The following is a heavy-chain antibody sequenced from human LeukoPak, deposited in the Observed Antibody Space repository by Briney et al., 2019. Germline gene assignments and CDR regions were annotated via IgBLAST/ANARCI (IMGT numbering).Heavy chain of an antibody. CDR3: ARGGDQYYYDSSGYDY. J-gene: IGHJ4*02. CDR1: GFSLSRYW. CDR2: INTAGSSP. D-gene: IGHD3-22*01. V-gene: IGHV3-74*01. Sequence: GRTLSLSRAPSGFSLSRYWMRGVRPAPGKGLVWVSRINTAGSSPSDADSVQGRFTVSRDNAKNTLYLQMNSLSVEDTDVYYCARGGDQYYYDSSGYDYWGQGTRVTVSS.